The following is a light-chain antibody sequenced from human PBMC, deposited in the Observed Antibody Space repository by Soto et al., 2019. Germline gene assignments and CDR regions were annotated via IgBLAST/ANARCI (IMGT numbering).Light chain of an antibody. CDR1: QNISNY. V-gene: IGKV1-39*01. CDR3: QQSYSIPRLT. J-gene: IGKJ3*01. CDR2: AAS. Sequence: DMQMTQSPSSLSASVGDRVSITCRSSQNISNYLHWYQQRPGKAPKLLIYAASNLRSGVPSRFSGSGSGTDFTRTISSLQSDDFATYYCQQSYSIPRLTFGPGTRVEIK.